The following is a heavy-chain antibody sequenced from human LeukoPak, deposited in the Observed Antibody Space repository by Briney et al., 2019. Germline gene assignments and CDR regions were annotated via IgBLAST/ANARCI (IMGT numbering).Heavy chain of an antibody. V-gene: IGHV3-48*01. D-gene: IGHD4-17*01. CDR1: GFTFGKYW. CDR2: ISSSSSTI. CDR3: ARHYDYGDSTGNFDY. J-gene: IGHJ4*02. Sequence: GGSLRLSCVASGFTFGKYWMSWVRQAPGKGLEWVSYISSSSSTIYYADSVKGRFTISRDNVKNSLYLQMNSLRAEDTAVYYCARHYDYGDSTGNFDYWGQGTLVTVSS.